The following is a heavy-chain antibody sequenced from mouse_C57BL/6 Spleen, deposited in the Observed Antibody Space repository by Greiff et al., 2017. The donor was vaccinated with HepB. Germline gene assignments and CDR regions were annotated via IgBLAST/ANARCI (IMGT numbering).Heavy chain of an antibody. CDR1: GYTFTDYE. CDR2: IDPETGGT. V-gene: IGHV1-15*01. Sequence: VQLQESGAELVRPGASVTLSCKASGYTFTDYEMHWVKQTPVHGLEWIGAIDPETGGTAYNQKFKGKAILTADKSSSTAYMELRSLTSEDSAVYYCTRFGGYDGPAWFAYWGQGTLVTVSA. J-gene: IGHJ3*01. D-gene: IGHD2-2*01. CDR3: TRFGGYDGPAWFAY.